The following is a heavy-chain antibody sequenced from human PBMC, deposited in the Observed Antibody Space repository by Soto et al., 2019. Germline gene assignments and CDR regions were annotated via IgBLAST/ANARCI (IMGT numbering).Heavy chain of an antibody. J-gene: IGHJ4*02. CDR3: ARDIQKGACYLDS. V-gene: IGHV3-7*01. CDR2: ISEDGSDK. CDR1: GFTFRNYW. D-gene: IGHD1-1*01. Sequence: EVKLVESRGGLVQPGGYLRLSCATSGFTFRNYWMTWVRQAPGRGLEWVANISEDGSDKGYVDSVKGRFTIYRDNTGNSLILQMNNLRAEDTAVYYCARDIQKGACYLDSWGQGTLVTVSS.